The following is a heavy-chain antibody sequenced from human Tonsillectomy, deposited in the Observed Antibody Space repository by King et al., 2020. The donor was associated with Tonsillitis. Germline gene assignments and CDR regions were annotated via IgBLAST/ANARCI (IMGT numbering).Heavy chain of an antibody. Sequence: VQLVESGGGLVQPGGSLRLSCAASGFTFSSYAMAWVRQAPGKGLEWVSSISTNVGRTYYGDSVRGRFTISRDNSKNTLYLQINSLRAEDTAVYYCAKNRQPSTPCFDPWGQGTLVTVSS. D-gene: IGHD1-14*01. V-gene: IGHV3-23*04. CDR2: ISTNVGRT. CDR3: AKNRQPSTPCFDP. CDR1: GFTFSSYA. J-gene: IGHJ5*02.